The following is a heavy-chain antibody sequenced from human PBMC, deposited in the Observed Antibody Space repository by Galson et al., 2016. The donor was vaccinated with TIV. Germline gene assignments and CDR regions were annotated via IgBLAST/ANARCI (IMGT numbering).Heavy chain of an antibody. D-gene: IGHD2-21*01. CDR1: GGTLNNYA. J-gene: IGHJ4*02. Sequence: SVKVSCKASGGTLNNYAVNWVRQAPGQGLEWMGGLLPLSATTNYAQKFKDRVTITTDEFTSTVYMELISLRSGDTAVYFCAREIPCGGGCYFVDYWGQGTLVTVSS. V-gene: IGHV1-69*05. CDR3: AREIPCGGGCYFVDY. CDR2: LLPLSATT.